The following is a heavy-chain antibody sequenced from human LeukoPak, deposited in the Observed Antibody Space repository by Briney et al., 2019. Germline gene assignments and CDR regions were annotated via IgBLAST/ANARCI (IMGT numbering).Heavy chain of an antibody. V-gene: IGHV1-18*01. CDR1: GYTFTSHG. CDR3: ARDPYSSGSGLADY. Sequence: ASVKVSCKASGYTFTSHGITWVRQAPGQGLEWMGWISGYSANTNYAQKLQGRVTMTTDTSTSTAYMELRSLRSDDTAVYYCARDPYSSGSGLADYWGQGTLVTVSS. J-gene: IGHJ4*02. CDR2: ISGYSANT. D-gene: IGHD6-19*01.